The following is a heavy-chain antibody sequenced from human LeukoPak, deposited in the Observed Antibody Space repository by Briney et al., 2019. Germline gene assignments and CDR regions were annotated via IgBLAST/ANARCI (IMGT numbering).Heavy chain of an antibody. D-gene: IGHD3-22*01. Sequence: SETLSLTCTVSGGSISSYYWSWIRQPPGKGLEWIGYIYYSGSTNYNPSLKSRVTISVDTSKNQFSLKLSSVTAADTAVYYCAREHYYDSSGYGGLDAFDIWGQGTMVTVSS. CDR1: GGSISSYY. J-gene: IGHJ3*02. V-gene: IGHV4-59*12. CDR3: AREHYYDSSGYGGLDAFDI. CDR2: IYYSGST.